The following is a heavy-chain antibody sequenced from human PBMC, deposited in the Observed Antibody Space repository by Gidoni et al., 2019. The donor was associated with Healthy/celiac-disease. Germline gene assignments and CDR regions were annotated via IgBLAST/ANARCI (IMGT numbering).Heavy chain of an antibody. V-gene: IGHV3-7*01. CDR3: ARDRHYYDSSGYPYYFDY. D-gene: IGHD3-22*01. J-gene: IGHJ4*02. CDR2: IKQDGSEK. CDR1: GFTFSSYW. Sequence: EVQLLESGGALVQPGGSLRLSCAASGFTFSSYWMSWVRQAPGKGLEWVANIKQDGSEKYYVDSVKGRFTISRDNAKNSLYLQMNSLRAEDTAVYYCARDRHYYDSSGYPYYFDYWGQGTLVTVSS.